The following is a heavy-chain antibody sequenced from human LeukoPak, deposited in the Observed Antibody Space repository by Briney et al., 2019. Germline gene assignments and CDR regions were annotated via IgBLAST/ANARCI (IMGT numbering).Heavy chain of an antibody. V-gene: IGHV3-21*01. CDR2: ISSSSSYI. CDR3: ARGGSANPLGGY. J-gene: IGHJ4*02. Sequence: GGSLRLSCAASGFTFSSYSMNWVRQAPGKGLEWVSSISSSSSYIYYADSVKGRFTISSDNAKNSLYLQMNSLRAEDTAVYYCARGGSANPLGGYWGQGTLVTVSS. CDR1: GFTFSSYS. D-gene: IGHD6-19*01.